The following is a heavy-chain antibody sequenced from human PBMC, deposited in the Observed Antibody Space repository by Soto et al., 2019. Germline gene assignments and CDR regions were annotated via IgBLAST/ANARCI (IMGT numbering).Heavy chain of an antibody. J-gene: IGHJ4*02. V-gene: IGHV1-3*01. CDR2: INAGNGNT. CDR1: GYTFTSYA. CDR3: ARTPRGFAYFWSGYYLPYFDY. D-gene: IGHD3-3*01. Sequence: GASVKVSCKASGYTFTSYAMHWVRHAPGQRLEWMGWINAGNGNTKYSQKFQGRATITRDTSASTAYMELSSLRSEDTAVYYCARTPRGFAYFWSGYYLPYFDYWGQGTLVTVSS.